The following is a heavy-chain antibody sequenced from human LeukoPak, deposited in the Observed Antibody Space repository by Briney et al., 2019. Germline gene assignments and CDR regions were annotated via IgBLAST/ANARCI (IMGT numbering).Heavy chain of an antibody. CDR1: GYPISSGYY. Sequence: SETLSLTCTVSGYPISSGYYWGWIRQPPGKGLEWIGYIYYSGSTNYNPSLKSRVTISVDTSKNQFSLKLSSVTAADTAVYYCARRYSSSWYRVPPHDAFDIWGQGTMVTVSS. CDR2: IYYSGST. V-gene: IGHV4-38-2*02. CDR3: ARRYSSSWYRVPPHDAFDI. D-gene: IGHD6-13*01. J-gene: IGHJ3*02.